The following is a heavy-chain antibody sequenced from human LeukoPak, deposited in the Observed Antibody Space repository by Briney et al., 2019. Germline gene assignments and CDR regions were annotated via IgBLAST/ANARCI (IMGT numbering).Heavy chain of an antibody. CDR3: ATLGYAYDFDY. D-gene: IGHD5-18*01. V-gene: IGHV3-7*03. CDR2: IKQDGSEK. CDR1: GFTFSSYW. J-gene: IGHJ4*02. Sequence: GGSLRLSCAASGFTFSSYWMSWVRQAPGKGLEWVANIKQDGSEKYYVDSVKGRFTISRDNSKNTLYLQMNSLRAEDTAVYYCATLGYAYDFDYWGQGTLVTVSS.